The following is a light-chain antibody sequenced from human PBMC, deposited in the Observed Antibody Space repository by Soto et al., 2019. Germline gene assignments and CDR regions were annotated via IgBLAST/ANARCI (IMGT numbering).Light chain of an antibody. Sequence: AIQMTQSPSSLSASVGDTVTFTCRASQAIRNDLGWFQQRPGKPPKLLIYGISILQTGVLSRFSGSGSGTDFTLTTSGLQPEDFATYYCLHDALFPYSFGQGTRLEI. V-gene: IGKV1-6*01. CDR2: GIS. CDR3: LHDALFPYS. J-gene: IGKJ2*03. CDR1: QAIRND.